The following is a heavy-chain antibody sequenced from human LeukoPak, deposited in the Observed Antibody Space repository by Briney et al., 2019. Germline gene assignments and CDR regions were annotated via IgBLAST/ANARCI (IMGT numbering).Heavy chain of an antibody. CDR1: GFTFSSYI. Sequence: GGSLRLSCAAYGFTFSSYIMNWVRQAPGKGLEWVSYISSSSSTIYYADSVKGRFTISRDNAKNSLYLQMNSLRAEDTAVYYCARIPRYFDWLSAEFDYWGQGTLVTVSS. D-gene: IGHD3-9*01. V-gene: IGHV3-48*01. CDR3: ARIPRYFDWLSAEFDY. CDR2: ISSSSSTI. J-gene: IGHJ4*02.